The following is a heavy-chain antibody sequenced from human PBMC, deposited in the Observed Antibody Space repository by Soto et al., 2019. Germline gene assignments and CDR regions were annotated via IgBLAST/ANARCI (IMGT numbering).Heavy chain of an antibody. CDR3: GAHSLGYCSGGSCYSPYNLFDY. V-gene: IGHV4-31*03. CDR2: IYYSGST. J-gene: IGHJ4*02. D-gene: IGHD2-15*01. Sequence: SETLSLTCTVSGGSISSGGYYWSWIRQHPGKGLEWIGYIYYSGSTYYNPSLKSRVTISVDTSKNQFSLKLSSVTAADTAVYYCGAHSLGYCSGGSCYSPYNLFDYWGQGTLVTVSS. CDR1: GGSISSGGYY.